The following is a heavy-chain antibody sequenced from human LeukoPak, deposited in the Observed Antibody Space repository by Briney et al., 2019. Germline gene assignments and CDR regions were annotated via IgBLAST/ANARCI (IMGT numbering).Heavy chain of an antibody. CDR1: GGSISGYY. V-gene: IGHV4-59*01. J-gene: IGHJ4*02. CDR2: IYYTGDT. CDR3: ARELSGNYGY. D-gene: IGHD3-10*01. Sequence: SETLSLTCTVSGGSISGYYWSWVRQPPGKGLEWIGYIYYTGDTEYNPSLRSRVTITVDTSKNQFSLKLQSVTAADTAVYYCARELSGNYGYWGQGILVTVSS.